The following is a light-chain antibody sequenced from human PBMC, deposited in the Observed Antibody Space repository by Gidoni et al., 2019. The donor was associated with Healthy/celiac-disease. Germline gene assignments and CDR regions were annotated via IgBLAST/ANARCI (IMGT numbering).Light chain of an antibody. CDR3: QQYGSSPLT. V-gene: IGKV3-20*01. Sequence: EIVLTKSPGTLSLSPGERATLSCRASQSVSSSYLAWYQQKPGQATRLLIYGASSRATGIPDRFSGSGSGTDFTLTISRLEPEDFAVYYCQQYGSSPLTFXGXTKVEIK. CDR2: GAS. CDR1: QSVSSSY. J-gene: IGKJ4*01.